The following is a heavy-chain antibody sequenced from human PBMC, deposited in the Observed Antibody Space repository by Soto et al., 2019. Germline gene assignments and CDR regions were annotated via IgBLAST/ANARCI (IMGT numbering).Heavy chain of an antibody. CDR2: INPDTGGT. J-gene: IGHJ4*02. V-gene: IGHV1-2*02. CDR3: ARAVSNLLYYFDF. CDR1: GYTFTGHY. D-gene: IGHD4-17*01. Sequence: GASVKVSCKASGYTFTGHYLHWVRQAPGQGLEWMGWINPDTGGTNYVQKFQGRVTMTRDTSINTAYMDLSRLRSDDTAVYYCARAVSNLLYYFDFWGQGTPVTV.